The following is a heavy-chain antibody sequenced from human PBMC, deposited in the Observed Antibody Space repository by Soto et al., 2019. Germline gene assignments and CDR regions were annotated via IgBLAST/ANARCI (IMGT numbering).Heavy chain of an antibody. CDR2: IYHSGST. J-gene: IGHJ4*02. D-gene: IGHD1-1*01. CDR3: ARNTTGALFDS. V-gene: IGHV4-38-2*01. Sequence: SATLSLTCVVSGYFIRSGYYWGWIRQPPGKGLEWIGSIYHSGSTHYNPSLKSRITISVDTSKNQFSLRLTSVTAADTAVYFCARNTTGALFDSWGQGALVTVSS. CDR1: GYFIRSGYY.